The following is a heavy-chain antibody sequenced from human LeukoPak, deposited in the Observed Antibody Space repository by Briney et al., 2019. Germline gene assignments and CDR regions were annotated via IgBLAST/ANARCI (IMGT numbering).Heavy chain of an antibody. V-gene: IGHV3-30-3*01. CDR3: AREGAGLPDY. D-gene: IGHD5-12*01. CDR1: GFTFSSYA. Sequence: PGGSLRLSCAASGFTFSSYAMHWVRQAPGKGLEWVAVISYDGSNKYYADSVKGRFTISRDNSKNTLYLQMNSLRAEDTAVYYCAREGAGLPDYWGQGTLVTVSS. CDR2: ISYDGSNK. J-gene: IGHJ4*02.